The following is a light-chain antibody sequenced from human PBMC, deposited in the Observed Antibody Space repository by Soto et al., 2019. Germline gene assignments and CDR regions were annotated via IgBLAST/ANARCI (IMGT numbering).Light chain of an antibody. J-gene: IGLJ3*02. V-gene: IGLV7-43*01. CDR1: TGAVTGSYY. CDR2: NTT. Sequence: QTVVTQEPSLTVSPGGTVTLTCASNTGAVTGSYYPNWFQQKPGQAPRALIYNTTNRHSWTPARFSGSLLGGKAALTLSGVQPEDEADYYCLLYDSAPQHWVFGGGTKLTVL. CDR3: LLYDSAPQHWV.